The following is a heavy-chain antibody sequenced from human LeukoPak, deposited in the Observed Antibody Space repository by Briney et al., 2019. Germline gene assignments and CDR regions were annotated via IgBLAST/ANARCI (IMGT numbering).Heavy chain of an antibody. V-gene: IGHV3-30-3*01. CDR3: ARALGGFGEHYFDY. Sequence: GGSLRLSCAASGFTFSSYAMSWVRQAPGKGLEWVVVISYDGGSKYYADSVKGRFTISRDNSKSTLYLQMNSLRAEDSAVYYCARALGGFGEHYFDYWGQGTLVTVSS. D-gene: IGHD3-10*01. J-gene: IGHJ4*02. CDR2: ISYDGGSK. CDR1: GFTFSSYA.